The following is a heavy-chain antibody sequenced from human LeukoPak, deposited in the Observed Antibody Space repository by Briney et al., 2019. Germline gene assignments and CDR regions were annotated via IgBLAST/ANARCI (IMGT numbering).Heavy chain of an antibody. Sequence: PGGSLRLSCAASGFTFSNYAMSWVRQAPGKGLEWVSVISGSGSRIYYADSVKGRFTVSRDNSRDTLYVQMNSLRDEDTALYFCARVATLHSFYMDVWGKGTTVTISS. CDR2: ISGSGSRI. D-gene: IGHD5-12*01. CDR1: GFTFSNYA. V-gene: IGHV3-23*01. J-gene: IGHJ6*03. CDR3: ARVATLHSFYMDV.